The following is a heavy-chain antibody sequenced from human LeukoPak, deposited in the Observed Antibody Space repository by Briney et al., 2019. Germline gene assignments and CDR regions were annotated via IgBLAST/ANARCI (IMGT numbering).Heavy chain of an antibody. CDR3: ARVSRGGSGSGAFDI. Sequence: PSETLSLTCTVSGGSISSDDSYWSWIRQPPGKGLEWIAYIYYSGSTYSTPSLKSRVTISVDTSKNQFSLKLTSVTAADTAVYYCARVSRGGSGSGAFDIWGQGTMVTVSS. CDR1: GGSISSDDSY. J-gene: IGHJ3*02. CDR2: IYYSGST. D-gene: IGHD3-10*01. V-gene: IGHV4-30-4*01.